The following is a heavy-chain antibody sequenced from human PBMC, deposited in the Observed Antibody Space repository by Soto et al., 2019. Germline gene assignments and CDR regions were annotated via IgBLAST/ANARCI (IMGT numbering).Heavy chain of an antibody. CDR3: ARDPGIWAFDI. J-gene: IGHJ3*02. V-gene: IGHV3-66*01. Sequence: PGGSLRLSCAASGFTVSSKYMSWVRQAPGKGLEWVSVIYSGGSMYYGDSVKGRFTISRDNSKNTLFLQMNSLRAEDTAVYYCARDPGIWAFDIWGQGTLVTVSS. CDR1: GFTVSSKY. CDR2: IYSGGSM.